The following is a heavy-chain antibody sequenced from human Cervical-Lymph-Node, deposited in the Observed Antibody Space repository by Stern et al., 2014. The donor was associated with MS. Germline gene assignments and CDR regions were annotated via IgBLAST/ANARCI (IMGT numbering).Heavy chain of an antibody. J-gene: IGHJ6*02. CDR1: GYIFSDYA. V-gene: IGHV7-4-1*02. CDR3: ARDLLERLYGMDV. D-gene: IGHD1-1*01. CDR2: INTNTGNP. Sequence: VQLVESGSELKKPGASVKVSCKASGYIFSDYAMIWVRQAPGQGLEWMGWINTNTGNPTYAQGFTGRFVFSLDSSVSTAYLQISSLKAEDTAVYYCARDLLERLYGMDVWGQGTTVTVSS.